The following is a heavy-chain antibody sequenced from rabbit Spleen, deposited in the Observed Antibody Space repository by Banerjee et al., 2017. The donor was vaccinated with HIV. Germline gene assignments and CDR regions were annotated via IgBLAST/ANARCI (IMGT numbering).Heavy chain of an antibody. V-gene: IGHV1S40*01. CDR2: IYLIDSSGST. Sequence: QSLEESGGDLVKPGTSLTLTCKASGFSFSGSLYLCWVRQAPGKGLEWIACIYLIDSSGSTFYASWASGRFTISRTSSTTVTLRMTSLTAADRATYFCARDLAGVIGWNFYLWGPGTLVTVS. CDR3: ARDLAGVIGWNFYL. J-gene: IGHJ4*01. CDR1: GFSFSGSLY. D-gene: IGHD4-1*01.